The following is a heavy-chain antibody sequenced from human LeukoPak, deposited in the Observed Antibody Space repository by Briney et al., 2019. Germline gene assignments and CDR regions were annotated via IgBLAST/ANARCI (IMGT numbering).Heavy chain of an antibody. J-gene: IGHJ5*02. CDR1: GGSFSGYY. Sequence: SETLSLTCAVYGGSFSGYYWSWIRQPPGKGLEWIGEINHSGSTNYNPSLKSRVTISVDTSKNQFSLKLSTVTAADTAVYYCASRDYYDSSGYPWNWFDPWGQGTLVTVCS. V-gene: IGHV4-34*01. D-gene: IGHD3-22*01. CDR3: ASRDYYDSSGYPWNWFDP. CDR2: INHSGST.